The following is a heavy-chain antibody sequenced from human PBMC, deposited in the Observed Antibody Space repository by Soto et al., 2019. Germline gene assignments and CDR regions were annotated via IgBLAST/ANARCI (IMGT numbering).Heavy chain of an antibody. D-gene: IGHD6-25*01. Sequence: ASVKVPCKVSGYTLTELSMHWVRQAPGKGLEWMGGFDPEDGETIYAQKFQGRGTMTEDTSTDTAYMELSSLRSEDTAVYYCATVGAAISAPHYYYYMDVWGKGTTVTVSS. CDR3: ATVGAAISAPHYYYYMDV. CDR1: GYTLTELS. CDR2: FDPEDGET. J-gene: IGHJ6*03. V-gene: IGHV1-24*01.